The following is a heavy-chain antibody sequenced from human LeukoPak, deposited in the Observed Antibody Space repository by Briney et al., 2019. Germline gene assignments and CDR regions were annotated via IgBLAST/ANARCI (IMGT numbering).Heavy chain of an antibody. CDR2: IYYSGTT. Sequence: SETLSLTCTVSGGSIRSYFWSWIRQPPGKGLEGIGYIYYSGTTNYNPSLKSRVTISGDTSKRQFSLKLSSVTAADTAVYYCASLLTGYYSIDYWGQGTLVTVSS. J-gene: IGHJ4*02. CDR1: GGSIRSYF. V-gene: IGHV4-59*01. D-gene: IGHD3-9*01. CDR3: ASLLTGYYSIDY.